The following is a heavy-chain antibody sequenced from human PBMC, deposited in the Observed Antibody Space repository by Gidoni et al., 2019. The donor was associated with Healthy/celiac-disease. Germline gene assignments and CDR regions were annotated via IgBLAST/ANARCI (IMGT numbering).Heavy chain of an antibody. D-gene: IGHD3-22*01. CDR3: ARGRRVVTMIVVSWFDP. CDR2: SNHSGST. V-gene: IGHV4-34*01. CDR1: GGSFSGYY. Sequence: QVQLQQWGAGLLKPSETPSLTCAVYGGSFSGYYWSWLRKPPGKGLEWIGESNHSGSTNYNPSLKSRVTISVDTSKNQFFLKLSAVTAADTAVYYCARGRRVVTMIVVSWFDPWGQGTLVTVSS. J-gene: IGHJ5*02.